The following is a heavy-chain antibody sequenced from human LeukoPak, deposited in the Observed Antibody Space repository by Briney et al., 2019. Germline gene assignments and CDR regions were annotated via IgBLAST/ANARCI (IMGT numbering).Heavy chain of an antibody. J-gene: IGHJ5*02. V-gene: IGHV4-38-2*02. CDR1: GYSISSGYY. CDR3: ARVPQKYYYDSSGWRGPNWFDP. Sequence: SETLSLTCTVSGYSISSGYYWGWIRQPPGKGLEWIGSIYHSGSTYYNPSLKSRVTISVDTSKNQFSLKLSSVTAADTAVYYCARVPQKYYYDSSGWRGPNWFDPWGQGTLVTVSS. CDR2: IYHSGST. D-gene: IGHD3-22*01.